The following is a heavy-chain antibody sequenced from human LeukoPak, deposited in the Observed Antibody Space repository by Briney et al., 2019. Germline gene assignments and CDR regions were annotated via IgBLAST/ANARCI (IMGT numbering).Heavy chain of an antibody. Sequence: ASVKLCFSSAAYTFTSYGFSWVRQAHGQGIERMGWISVYNGNTSYAQKLRGRVTMTTDTSTSTAYMELRSLRSDDTAVYYCARVAVSPTYYYDSSGYYKRSDAFDIWGQGTMVTVSS. CDR2: ISVYNGNT. CDR1: AYTFTSYG. CDR3: ARVAVSPTYYYDSSGYYKRSDAFDI. D-gene: IGHD3-22*01. J-gene: IGHJ3*02. V-gene: IGHV1-18*01.